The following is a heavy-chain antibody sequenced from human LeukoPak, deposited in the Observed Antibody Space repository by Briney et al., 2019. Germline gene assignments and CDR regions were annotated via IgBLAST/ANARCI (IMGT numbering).Heavy chain of an antibody. CDR1: GGSISSYY. CDR3: ARRSFTMVRGGDYFDY. V-gene: IGHV4-59*08. D-gene: IGHD3-10*01. Sequence: PSETLSLTCTVSGGSISSYYWSWIRQPPGKGLEWIGYIYYSGSTNYNPSLKSRVTISVDTSKNQFSLKLSSVTAADTAVYYCARRSFTMVRGGDYFDYWGQGTLVTVSS. J-gene: IGHJ4*02. CDR2: IYYSGST.